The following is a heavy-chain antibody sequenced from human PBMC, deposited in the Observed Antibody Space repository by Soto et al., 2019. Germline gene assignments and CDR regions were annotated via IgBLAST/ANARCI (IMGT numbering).Heavy chain of an antibody. D-gene: IGHD6-13*01. Sequence: QVQLQESGPGLVKPSETLSLTCTVSGDSVTSRSYYWTWVRQPPGKGLESIGNIYYSGNINYNPYLKSRFTISVDTSTNQFSLKLTSVTAADTAIYYCARGNIAASGTKFDPWGQGILVTVSS. CDR2: IYYSGNI. CDR3: ARGNIAASGTKFDP. CDR1: GDSVTSRSYY. J-gene: IGHJ5*02. V-gene: IGHV4-61*01.